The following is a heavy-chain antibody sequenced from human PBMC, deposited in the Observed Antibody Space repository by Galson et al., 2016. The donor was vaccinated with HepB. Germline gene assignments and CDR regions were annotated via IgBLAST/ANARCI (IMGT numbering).Heavy chain of an antibody. CDR3: AAGKAAAGSLVFDV. CDR2: INHNGDT. CDR1: NGSFSEYY. J-gene: IGHJ3*01. D-gene: IGHD6-13*01. Sequence: ETLSLTCAVYNGSFSEYYWTWIRQTPGNGLEWNGEINHNGDTKYSTSLRSRVTISVDTSKNHFSLNLNSANAADTAVYYCAAGKAAAGSLVFDVWGQGTLVTISS. V-gene: IGHV4-34*01.